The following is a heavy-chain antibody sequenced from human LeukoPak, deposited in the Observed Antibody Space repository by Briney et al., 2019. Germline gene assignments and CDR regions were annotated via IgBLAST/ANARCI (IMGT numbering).Heavy chain of an antibody. J-gene: IGHJ5*02. CDR2: IYYSGST. CDR1: GGSISSYY. D-gene: IGHD6-19*01. CDR3: ARTPPTPGIAVAAPGWFDP. Sequence: PSETLSLTCTVSGGSISSYYWSWIRQPPGKGLEWIGYIYYSGSTNYNPSPKSRVTISVDTSKNQFSLKLSSVTAADTAVYYCARTPPTPGIAVAAPGWFDPWGQGTLVTVSS. V-gene: IGHV4-59*01.